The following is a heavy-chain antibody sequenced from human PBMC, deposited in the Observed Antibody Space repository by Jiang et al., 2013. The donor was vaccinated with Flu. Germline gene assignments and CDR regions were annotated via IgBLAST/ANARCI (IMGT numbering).Heavy chain of an antibody. J-gene: IGHJ3*02. CDR1: GYSFTNYW. D-gene: IGHD1-7*01. CDR3: ARHGLDDWKYEASAFDI. CDR2: MNPSDSYI. Sequence: KKPGESLRISCKGSGYSFTNYWISWVRQMPGKGLEWMGRMNPSDSYINYSPSFEGHVTLPVDKSISTAYLQWSSLKASDTAMYYCARHGLDDWKYEASAFDIWGQGTMVTVSS. V-gene: IGHV5-10-1*01.